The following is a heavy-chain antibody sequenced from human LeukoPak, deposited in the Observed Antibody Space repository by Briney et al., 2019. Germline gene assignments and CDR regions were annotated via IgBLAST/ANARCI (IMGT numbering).Heavy chain of an antibody. CDR2: INAGNGNT. CDR1: GYTFTSYA. D-gene: IGHD1-26*01. J-gene: IGHJ5*02. Sequence: ASVKVSCKASGYTFTSYAMHWVRQAPGQRLEWMGWINAGNGNTKYSQKFQGRVTITRDTSASTAYMELSSLRSEDTAVYYCARDHSRTEGGTSFWWFDPWGQGTLVIVSS. CDR3: ARDHSRTEGGTSFWWFDP. V-gene: IGHV1-3*01.